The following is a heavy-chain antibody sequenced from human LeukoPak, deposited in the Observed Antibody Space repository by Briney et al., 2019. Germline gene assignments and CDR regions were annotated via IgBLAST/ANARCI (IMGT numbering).Heavy chain of an antibody. Sequence: GGSLRLSCAASGFTFSSYAMSWVRQAPGKGLEWVSVIYSGGSTYYADSVKGRFTISRDNSKNTLYLQMNSLRAEDTAVYYCARSSVRDGYNSGQFDYWGQGTLVTVSS. D-gene: IGHD5-24*01. V-gene: IGHV3-66*01. J-gene: IGHJ4*02. CDR1: GFTFSSYA. CDR3: ARSSVRDGYNSGQFDY. CDR2: IYSGGST.